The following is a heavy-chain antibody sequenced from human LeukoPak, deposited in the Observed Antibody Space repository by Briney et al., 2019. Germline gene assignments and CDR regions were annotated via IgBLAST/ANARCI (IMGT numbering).Heavy chain of an antibody. CDR2: INSDGSTT. CDR3: ARVIYSGWEGELSD. V-gene: IGHV3-74*01. CDR1: GFTLSSYS. J-gene: IGHJ4*02. D-gene: IGHD6-19*01. Sequence: GGSLRLSCTASGFTLSSYSMNWVRQAPGKGLVWVSRINSDGSTTSYADSVMGRFTISRDNAKNTLYLQMNSLRAEDTAVYYCARVIYSGWEGELSDWGQGTLVTVSS.